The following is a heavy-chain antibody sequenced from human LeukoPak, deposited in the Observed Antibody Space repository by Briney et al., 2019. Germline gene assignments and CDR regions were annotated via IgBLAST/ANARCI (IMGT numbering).Heavy chain of an antibody. V-gene: IGHV3-74*01. CDR1: GFTLSSYC. CDR2: INSDGSST. D-gene: IGHD3-10*01. Sequence: GGSLRLSCAASGFTLSSYCMHWVRQAPGEGLVWVSRINSDGSSTNYADSVKGRFTISRDNAKNTLYLQMNSLRAEDTAVYYCAREEFGELWIGYWGQGTLVPVSS. CDR3: AREEFGELWIGY. J-gene: IGHJ4*02.